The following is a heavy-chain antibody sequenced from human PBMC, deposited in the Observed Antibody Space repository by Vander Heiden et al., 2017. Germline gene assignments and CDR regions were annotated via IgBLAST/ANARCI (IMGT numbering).Heavy chain of an antibody. D-gene: IGHD6-19*01. CDR1: GFTFSIHA. CDR3: AKGDSRGWFGYYFDY. V-gene: IGHV3-23*01. Sequence: GGLVQPGGSLRLSCAASGFTFSIHAMSWVRQAPGKGLEWVSAISSTGGSTYYADSVKGRFTISRDNSKKTLSLQMNSLRAEDTAVYYCAKGDSRGWFGYYFDYWGQGNLVTVSS. J-gene: IGHJ4*02. CDR2: ISSTGGST.